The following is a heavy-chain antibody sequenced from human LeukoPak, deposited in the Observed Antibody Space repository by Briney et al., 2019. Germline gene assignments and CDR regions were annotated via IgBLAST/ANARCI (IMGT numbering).Heavy chain of an antibody. CDR1: GFTFISYG. D-gene: IGHD6-13*01. CDR2: ISYDGSNK. V-gene: IGHV3-30*18. J-gene: IGHJ4*02. Sequence: GGSLTLSCAASGFTFISYGMHWFRQAPGKALEGVAVISYDGSNKYYADSVKGRFTISRDNSKNTLYLQMNSLRAEDTAVYYCAKGSLAAAGYWGQGTLVTVSS. CDR3: AKGSLAAAGY.